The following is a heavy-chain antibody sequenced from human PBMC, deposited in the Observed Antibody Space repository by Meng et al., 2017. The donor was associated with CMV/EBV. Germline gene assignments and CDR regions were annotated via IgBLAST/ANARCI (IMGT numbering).Heavy chain of an antibody. V-gene: IGHV3-53*01. CDR1: GFTASSNY. J-gene: IGHJ6*02. CDR2: IYSGGST. Sequence: VGFLRLSCAASGFTASSNYMSWVRQAPGKGLEWVSVIYSGGSTYYADSVKGRFTISRDNSKNTLYLQMNTLRAEDTAVYYCARLPEYGGYYDILTGYSRTTYGMDVWGQGTTVTVSS. CDR3: ARLPEYGGYYDILTGYSRTTYGMDV. D-gene: IGHD3-9*01.